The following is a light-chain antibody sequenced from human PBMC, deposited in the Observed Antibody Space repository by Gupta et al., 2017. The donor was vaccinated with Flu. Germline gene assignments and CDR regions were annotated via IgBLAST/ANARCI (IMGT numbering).Light chain of an antibody. J-gene: IGLJ1*01. Sequence: SALPHPPSAFASPAQSVPISCTGTGSDVGTYIRVSWYRQPPGTAPTLFIYEVRNPPSPVRYRFSRSKSGNTATLTSAGLHGEDEDDYYCSSYTTSHNFVFGTGTKVTVL. CDR1: GSDVGTYIR. CDR2: EVR. V-gene: IGLV2-18*02. CDR3: SSYTTSHNFV.